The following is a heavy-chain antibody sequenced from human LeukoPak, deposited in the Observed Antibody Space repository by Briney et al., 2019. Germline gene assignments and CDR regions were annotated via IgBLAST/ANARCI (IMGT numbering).Heavy chain of an antibody. CDR2: ISCSSSTI. J-gene: IGHJ4*02. CDR1: GFTLSRYA. CDR3: ARDSGLVNDY. Sequence: GGPLRLPCAASGFTLSRYAVMCLREAPGKAGVCVSYISCSSSTIYYADSVKGRFTISRDNAKYSLYLQMNSLRDEDAAVYYCARDSGLVNDYWGQGTLVTVSS. D-gene: IGHD3-10*01. V-gene: IGHV3-48*02.